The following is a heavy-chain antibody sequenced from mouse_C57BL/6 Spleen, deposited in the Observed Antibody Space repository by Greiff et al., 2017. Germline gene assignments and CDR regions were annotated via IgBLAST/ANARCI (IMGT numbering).Heavy chain of an antibody. D-gene: IGHD4-1*01. J-gene: IGHJ3*01. CDR3: AKAPGNWVFAY. Sequence: VQLLESGAELMKPGASVKLSCKATGYTFTGYWIEWVKQRPVHGLEWIREILPGSGRTNYNEKFKGKATFTADTSSNTAYMQLSSLTTEDSAIYYCAKAPGNWVFAYWGQGTLVTVSA. CDR2: ILPGSGRT. V-gene: IGHV1-9*01. CDR1: GYTFTGYW.